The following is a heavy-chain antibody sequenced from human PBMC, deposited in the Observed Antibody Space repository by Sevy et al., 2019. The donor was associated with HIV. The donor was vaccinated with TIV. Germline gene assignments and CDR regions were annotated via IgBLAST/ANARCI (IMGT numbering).Heavy chain of an antibody. J-gene: IGHJ6*02. CDR1: GFSFSNYW. D-gene: IGHD2-2*01. V-gene: IGHV3-7*03. CDR3: ARGCSRASGIWGMDV. CDR2: IKRDGSEE. Sequence: GGSLRLSCAASGFSFSNYWMSWVRQAPGKGLEWVANIKRDGSEESYVASVKGRFTISRDNAKTSLFLQMNSLRGEDTAVYYGARGCSRASGIWGMDVWGQGTTVTVSS.